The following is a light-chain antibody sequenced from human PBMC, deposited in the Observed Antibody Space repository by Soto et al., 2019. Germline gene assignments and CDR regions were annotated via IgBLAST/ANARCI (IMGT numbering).Light chain of an antibody. J-gene: IGLJ1*01. Sequence: QSVLTQPPSVSGAPGQRVTISCTGSSSNIGAAYDVHWYRQLPGTAPKLLIYGNNNRPSGVPDRFSGSKSGTSASLATTGLQAEDEADYYCQSYDSSLSGYVFGTGTKVTVL. V-gene: IGLV1-40*01. CDR1: SSNIGAAYD. CDR2: GNN. CDR3: QSYDSSLSGYV.